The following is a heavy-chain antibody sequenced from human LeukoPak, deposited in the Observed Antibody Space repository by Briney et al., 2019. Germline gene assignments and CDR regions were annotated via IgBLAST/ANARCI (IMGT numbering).Heavy chain of an antibody. CDR1: GFTFSSYA. CDR3: ATTQLYGRGAFDI. CDR2: ISYDGSNK. D-gene: IGHD2-2*02. J-gene: IGHJ3*02. V-gene: IGHV3-30*01. Sequence: PGGSLRLSCAASGFTFSSYAMHWVRQAPGKGLEWVAVISYDGSNKYYADSVKGRFTISTDNSKNTLYLQMNSLRAEDTAVYYCATTQLYGRGAFDIWGQGTMVTVSS.